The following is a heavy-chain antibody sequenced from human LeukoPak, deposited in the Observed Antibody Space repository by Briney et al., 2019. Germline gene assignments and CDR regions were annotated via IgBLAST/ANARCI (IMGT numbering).Heavy chain of an antibody. Sequence: PSETLSLTRAVSGYSISSGYYWGWIRQPPGKGLEWIGSIYHSGSTYYNPSLKSRVTISVDTSKNQFSLKLSSVTAADTAVYYCARARDYGSGTWYFDYWGQGTLVTVSS. CDR2: IYHSGST. J-gene: IGHJ4*02. CDR3: ARARDYGSGTWYFDY. V-gene: IGHV4-38-2*01. D-gene: IGHD3-10*01. CDR1: GYSISSGYY.